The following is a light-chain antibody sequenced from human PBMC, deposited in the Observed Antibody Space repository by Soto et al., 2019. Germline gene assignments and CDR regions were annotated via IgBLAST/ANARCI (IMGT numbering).Light chain of an antibody. CDR3: QSYDSSLSGYV. J-gene: IGLJ1*01. V-gene: IGLV1-40*01. Sequence: QSVLTQPPSVSGAPGQRITISCTGSSSNIGAGYPVHWYQQLPGTAPKLLIFGNTIRPSGVPDRFSGSRSGLAITGLQAEDEADYCCQSYDSSLSGYVFGTGTKVTVL. CDR2: GNT. CDR1: SSNIGAGYP.